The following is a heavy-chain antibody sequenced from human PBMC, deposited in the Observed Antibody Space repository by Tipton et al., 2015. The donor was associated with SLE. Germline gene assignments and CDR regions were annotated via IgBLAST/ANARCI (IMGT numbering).Heavy chain of an antibody. CDR1: GGTFSCYY. J-gene: IGHJ3*02. D-gene: IGHD3/OR15-3a*01. CDR3: ATFFGHGRASPGALDI. CDR2: MDHRGIT. Sequence: LRLSCAVYGGTFSCYYWSWVRQPPGKGLEWIGEMDHRGITNYNPSLKSRVTISVETSKNNFSLTLSSVTAADTAVYYGATFFGHGRASPGALDIWGQGTMVTVSS. V-gene: IGHV4-34*08.